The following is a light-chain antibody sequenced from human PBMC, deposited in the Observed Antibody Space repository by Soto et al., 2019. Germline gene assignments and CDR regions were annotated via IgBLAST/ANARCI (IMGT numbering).Light chain of an antibody. V-gene: IGKV3-11*01. Sequence: EIVLTQSPASLSLSPGERASLSCGASESVSSKLAWYQHKPGQPPSLLIYDVSHRATGIPARLSGSGSGKDFTPTISSLETEDFAVYYCQHRSNWPQTETFGPGTKVDI. J-gene: IGKJ3*01. CDR1: ESVSSK. CDR2: DVS. CDR3: QHRSNWPQTET.